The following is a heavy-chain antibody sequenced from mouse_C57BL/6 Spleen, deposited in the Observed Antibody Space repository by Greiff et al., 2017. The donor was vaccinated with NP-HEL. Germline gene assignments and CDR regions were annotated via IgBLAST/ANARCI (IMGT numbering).Heavy chain of an antibody. CDR1: GFTFSSYA. D-gene: IGHD2-1*01. Sequence: EVQRVESGGGLVKPGGSLKLSCAASGFTFSSYAMSWVRQTPEKRLEWVATISDGGSYTYYPDNAKNNLYLQMSHLKSEDTAMYYCAREGFYYGIYETVVWGTETTVTVSS. CDR2: ISDGGSYT. CDR3: AREGFYYGIYETVV. J-gene: IGHJ1*03. V-gene: IGHV5-4*01.